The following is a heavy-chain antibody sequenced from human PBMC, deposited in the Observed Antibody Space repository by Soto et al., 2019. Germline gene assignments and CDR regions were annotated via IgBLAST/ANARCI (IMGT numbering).Heavy chain of an antibody. V-gene: IGHV4-59*01. D-gene: IGHD4-17*01. J-gene: IGHJ5*02. CDR3: ARGDYGDYVPTNWFDP. Sequence: TLSLNCTVSGGSISSYYWSWIRQPPGKGLEWIGYIYYSGSTNYNPSLKSRVTISVDTSKNQFSLKLSSVTAADTAVYYCARGDYGDYVPTNWFDPWGQGTLVTVSS. CDR2: IYYSGST. CDR1: GGSISSYY.